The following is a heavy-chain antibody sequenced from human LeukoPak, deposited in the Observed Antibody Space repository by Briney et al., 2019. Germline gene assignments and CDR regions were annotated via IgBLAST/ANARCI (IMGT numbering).Heavy chain of an antibody. CDR1: GFTFSDYY. CDR2: MSRGGGTI. V-gene: IGHV3-11*01. CDR3: VRAEGCSSSSCHLDY. D-gene: IGHD2-2*01. J-gene: IGHJ4*02. Sequence: GGSLRLSCAASGFTFSDYYMSWVRQAPGKGLEWVSYMSRGGGTIYYADSVTGRFAISRDNAKNSLYLQMNSLRAEDTAMYYCVRAEGCSSSSCHLDYWGQGILVTVSS.